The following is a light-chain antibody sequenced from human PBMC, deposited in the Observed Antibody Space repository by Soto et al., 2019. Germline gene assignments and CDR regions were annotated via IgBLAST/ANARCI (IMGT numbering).Light chain of an antibody. CDR2: AAS. Sequence: DIQMTQSPSSLSASVGDRVTITCRASQSISSYLNWYQQKPGKAPKLLIYAASSLQSGVPSRFSGSGYGTDFPLTISSLQPEDFATYYCQQSYSTFPFGPGTKVDIK. V-gene: IGKV1-39*01. CDR1: QSISSY. CDR3: QQSYSTFP. J-gene: IGKJ3*01.